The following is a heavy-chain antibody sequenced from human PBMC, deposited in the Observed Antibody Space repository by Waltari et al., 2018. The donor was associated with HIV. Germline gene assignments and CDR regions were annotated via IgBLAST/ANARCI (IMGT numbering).Heavy chain of an antibody. Sequence: QVQLVAPGGALVQPGRSLRVSGSASGFNYCSYAMHWVRRAPGKGLEWVAVISYDESNKYYADSVKCLLTNSRDNSNNTLYLQMNSLRAEDTDVYYGAGGGATYDYWGQGTLVTVSS. V-gene: IGHV3-30*01. D-gene: IGHD1-26*01. CDR2: ISYDESNK. J-gene: IGHJ4*02. CDR1: GFNYCSYA. CDR3: AGGGATYDY.